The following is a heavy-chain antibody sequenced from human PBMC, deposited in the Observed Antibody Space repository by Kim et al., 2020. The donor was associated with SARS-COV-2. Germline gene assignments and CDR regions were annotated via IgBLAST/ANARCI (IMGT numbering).Heavy chain of an antibody. J-gene: IGHJ4*02. Sequence: GESLKISCKGSGYSFTSYWIGWVRQMPGKGLEWMGIIYPGDSDTRYSPSFQGQVTISADKSISTAYLQWSSLKASDTAMYYCARRRSPTRWFGESPSPLLFDYCGQGTLVTVSS. CDR3: ARRRSPTRWFGESPSPLLFDY. CDR2: IYPGDSDT. CDR1: GYSFTSYW. V-gene: IGHV5-51*01. D-gene: IGHD3-10*01.